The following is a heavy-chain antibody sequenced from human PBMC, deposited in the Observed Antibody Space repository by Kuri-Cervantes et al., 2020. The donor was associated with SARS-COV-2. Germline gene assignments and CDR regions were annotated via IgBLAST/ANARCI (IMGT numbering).Heavy chain of an antibody. Sequence: SETLSLTCAVSGGSISSGGYYWSWIRQPPGKGLEWIGYIYYSGSTYYNPSLKSRVTISVDTSKNQFSLQLSSVTAADTAVYYCARDSLSYYDSSGYYLTDAFDIWGQGTMVTVSS. D-gene: IGHD3-22*01. CDR2: IYYSGST. CDR3: ARDSLSYYDSSGYYLTDAFDI. V-gene: IGHV4-31*11. J-gene: IGHJ3*02. CDR1: GGSISSGGYY.